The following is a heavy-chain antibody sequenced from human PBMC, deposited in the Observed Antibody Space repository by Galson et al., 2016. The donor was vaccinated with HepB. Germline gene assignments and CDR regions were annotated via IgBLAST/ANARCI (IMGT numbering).Heavy chain of an antibody. CDR2: IWYDGSKK. V-gene: IGHV3-33*01. CDR3: ARDHELHGLGYFDY. Sequence: SLKLSCAASGFTFRSYGMHWVRQAPGKGLEWVAVIWYDGSKKHYADSMKGRFTISRDNSNNTLYLQMNSLRAEDTAVYYCARDHELHGLGYFDYWGQGISVTVSS. CDR1: GFTFRSYG. J-gene: IGHJ4*02. D-gene: IGHD3-10*01.